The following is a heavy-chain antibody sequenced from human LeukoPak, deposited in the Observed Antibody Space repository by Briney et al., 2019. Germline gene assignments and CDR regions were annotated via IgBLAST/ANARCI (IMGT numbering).Heavy chain of an antibody. J-gene: IGHJ4*02. CDR3: ARGGAGYFFDF. Sequence: GGSLRLSCTSSTFTLGSYWMHWVRQVPGVGLMWVARMNNDGSGTNYADSVKGRFTISRDNAKNTLYLQMNSLRVEDTAVYYCARGGAGYFFDFWGQGTLVTVSS. V-gene: IGHV3-74*01. CDR1: TFTLGSYW. D-gene: IGHD5-12*01. CDR2: MNNDGSGT.